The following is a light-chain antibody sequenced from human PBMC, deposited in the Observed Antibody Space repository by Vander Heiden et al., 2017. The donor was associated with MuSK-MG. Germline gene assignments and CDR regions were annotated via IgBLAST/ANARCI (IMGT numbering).Light chain of an antibody. Sequence: AIQLTQSPSSLSASVGDRVTITCRASQGISSALAWYQQKPGKAPKLLIYDASSLESGVPSRFSGSGSGTDFTLTISSLQPEDFATYYCQQVNSSPRTFGQGTRLXIK. V-gene: IGKV1-13*02. CDR3: QQVNSSPRT. CDR2: DAS. CDR1: QGISSA. J-gene: IGKJ5*01.